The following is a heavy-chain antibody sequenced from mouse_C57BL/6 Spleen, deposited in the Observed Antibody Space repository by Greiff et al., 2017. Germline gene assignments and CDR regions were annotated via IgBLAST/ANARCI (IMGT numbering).Heavy chain of an antibody. D-gene: IGHD1-1*01. CDR1: GSTFTSYG. J-gene: IGHJ1*03. CDR2: IYPRSGNT. V-gene: IGHV1-81*01. Sequence: VMLVESGAELARPGASVKLSCKASGSTFTSYGISWVKQRTGQGLEWIGEIYPRSGNTYYNEKFKGKATLTADKSSSTAYMELRSLTSEDSAVYFCARNYYGSSYSYFDVWGTGTTVTVSS. CDR3: ARNYYGSSYSYFDV.